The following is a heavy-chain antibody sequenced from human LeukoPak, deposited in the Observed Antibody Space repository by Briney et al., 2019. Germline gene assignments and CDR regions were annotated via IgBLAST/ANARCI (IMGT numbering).Heavy chain of an antibody. V-gene: IGHV1-69*04. D-gene: IGHD3-10*01. CDR1: GGTFSSYA. J-gene: IGHJ4*02. CDR3: ARYGSGSYSYYFDY. Sequence: GSSVKVSCKASGGTFSSYAISWVRQAPGQGLEWMGRTIPILGIANYAQKFQGRVTITADKSTSTAYMELSSLRSEDTAVYYCARYGSGSYSYYFDYWGQGTLVTVSS. CDR2: TIPILGIA.